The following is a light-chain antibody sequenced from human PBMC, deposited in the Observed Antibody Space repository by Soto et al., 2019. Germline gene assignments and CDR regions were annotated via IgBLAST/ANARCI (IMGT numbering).Light chain of an antibody. CDR1: QSVSSN. J-gene: IGKJ5*01. CDR2: GAS. CDR3: QQYNTWPPIT. V-gene: IGKV3-15*01. Sequence: EIVMTQSPATLSVSPGERATLSCRASQSVSSNLAWYQQKPGQAPRLLIFGASTRATGIPARFSGSGSGTEFTLTISSLQSEDFAVYYCQQYNTWPPITFGPGTRLRL.